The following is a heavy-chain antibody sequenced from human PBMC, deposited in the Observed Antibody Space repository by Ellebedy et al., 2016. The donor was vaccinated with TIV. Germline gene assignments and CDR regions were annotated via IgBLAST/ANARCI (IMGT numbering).Heavy chain of an antibody. V-gene: IGHV1-3*01. J-gene: IGHJ6*02. D-gene: IGHD2-2*01. CDR2: INAGNGNT. CDR1: GYTFTSYA. CDR3: ATVVPAAIFPPRDYYYGMDV. Sequence: ASVKVSCXASGYTFTSYAMHWVRQAPGQRLKWMGWINAGNGNTKYSQKFQGRVTITRDTSASTAYMELSSLRSEDTAVYYCATVVPAAIFPPRDYYYGMDVWGQGTTVTVSS.